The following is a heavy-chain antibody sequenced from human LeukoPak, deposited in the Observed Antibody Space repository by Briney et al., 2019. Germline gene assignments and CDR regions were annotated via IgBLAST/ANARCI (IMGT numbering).Heavy chain of an antibody. CDR1: GFTFSSYG. D-gene: IGHD3/OR15-3a*01. Sequence: GRSLRLSCAASGFTFSSYGMHWVRQAPGKGLEWVAVIWYGGSNKYYADSVKGRFTTPRDNSKNTLYLQMNSLRAEDTAVYYCAIGLVIRGSFDYWGQGTLVTVSS. CDR3: AIGLVIRGSFDY. V-gene: IGHV3-33*08. J-gene: IGHJ4*02. CDR2: IWYGGSNK.